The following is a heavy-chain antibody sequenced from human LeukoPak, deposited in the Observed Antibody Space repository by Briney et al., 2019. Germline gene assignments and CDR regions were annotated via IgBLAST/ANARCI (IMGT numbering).Heavy chain of an antibody. Sequence: ASVKVSCKASGYTFTSYYMHWVRQAPGQGLEWMGIINPSGGSTSYAQKFQGRVTMTRDTSTSTVYMELSSLRSEDTAVYYCARVFTAGYSSSWYQDYWGQGTLVTVSS. V-gene: IGHV1-46*01. CDR1: GYTFTSYY. D-gene: IGHD6-13*01. CDR3: ARVFTAGYSSSWYQDY. J-gene: IGHJ4*02. CDR2: INPSGGST.